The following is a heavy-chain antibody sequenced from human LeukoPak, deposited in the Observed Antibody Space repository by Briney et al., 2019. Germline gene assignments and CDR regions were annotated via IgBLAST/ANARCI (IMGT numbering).Heavy chain of an antibody. CDR2: ISSSGSTI. Sequence: PGGSLRLSCAASGFTFSRFDMHWVRQAPGKGLEWVSYISSSGSTILYADSVKGRFTISRDNAKNSLFLQMNSLRAGDTAVYYCAREKASTTGTTDYDYWGQGTLVTVSS. CDR1: GFTFSRFD. D-gene: IGHD1-1*01. CDR3: AREKASTTGTTDYDY. V-gene: IGHV3-48*03. J-gene: IGHJ4*02.